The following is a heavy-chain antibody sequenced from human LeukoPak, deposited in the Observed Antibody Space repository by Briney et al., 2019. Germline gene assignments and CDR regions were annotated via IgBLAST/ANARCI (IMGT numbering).Heavy chain of an antibody. CDR1: NGSINFYY. CDR3: ARRVVRGGFDY. Sequence: PSETLSLTCTVSNGSINFYYWSWIRQPPGKGLEWIGYIYYSGSANYNPSLKSRVNISVDTSKNQFSLKLSSATAADTAVYYCARRVVRGGFDYWGQGTLVTVSS. V-gene: IGHV4-59*08. CDR2: IYYSGSA. J-gene: IGHJ4*02. D-gene: IGHD3-10*01.